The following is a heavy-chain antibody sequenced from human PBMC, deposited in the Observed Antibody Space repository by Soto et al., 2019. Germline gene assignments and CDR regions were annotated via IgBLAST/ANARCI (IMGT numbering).Heavy chain of an antibody. Sequence: HPGGSLRLSCAASGFTFSSYSMNWVRQAPGKGLEWVSYISSSSSTIYCADSVKGRFTISRDNAKNSLYLQMNSLRDEDTAVYYCARDPLSIVPAAIERPFDYWGQGTLVTVSS. J-gene: IGHJ4*02. CDR3: ARDPLSIVPAAIERPFDY. V-gene: IGHV3-48*02. CDR1: GFTFSSYS. CDR2: ISSSSSTI. D-gene: IGHD2-2*01.